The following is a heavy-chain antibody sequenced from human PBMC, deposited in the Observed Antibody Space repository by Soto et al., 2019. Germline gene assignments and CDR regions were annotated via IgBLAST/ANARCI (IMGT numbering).Heavy chain of an antibody. V-gene: IGHV1-8*01. D-gene: IGHD1-26*01. Sequence: QVQLEQSGAEVKKPGASVKVSCRASGYTFTSCDINWLRHASGRGLEWIGWMNPANGNTHYGQKFQGRVTMTSDISASTAYMELSSLTSEDTAIYYCARIVGRPSNYYGVDVWGQGTTVTVS. J-gene: IGHJ6*02. CDR2: MNPANGNT. CDR3: ARIVGRPSNYYGVDV. CDR1: GYTFTSCD.